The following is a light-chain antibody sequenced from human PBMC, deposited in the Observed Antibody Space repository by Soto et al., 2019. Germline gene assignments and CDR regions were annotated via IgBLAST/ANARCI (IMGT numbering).Light chain of an antibody. CDR3: QHYGNSPQT. Sequence: EIVLTQSPATLSLSPGERATLSCRASQSVSSYLAWYQQRPGQAPRLLIYRAYSRATGIPDRFSGSGSGTDFTLTITRLEPEDFAVYYCQHYGNSPQTFGQGTKVDIK. CDR1: QSVSSY. CDR2: RAY. V-gene: IGKV3-20*01. J-gene: IGKJ1*01.